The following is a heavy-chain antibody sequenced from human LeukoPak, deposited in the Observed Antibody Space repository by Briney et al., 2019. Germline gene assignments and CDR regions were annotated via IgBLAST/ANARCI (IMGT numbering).Heavy chain of an antibody. CDR1: GFTFSSYW. Sequence: GGSLRLSCAASGFTFSSYWMHWVRQAPGKGLVWVSRINSDGSSTSYADSVKGRFTISRDNAKNTLYLQMNSLRAEDTAVYYCASLSSGWSGVGSDPDYWGQGTLVTVSS. D-gene: IGHD6-19*01. CDR3: ASLSSGWSGVGSDPDY. J-gene: IGHJ4*02. CDR2: INSDGSST. V-gene: IGHV3-74*01.